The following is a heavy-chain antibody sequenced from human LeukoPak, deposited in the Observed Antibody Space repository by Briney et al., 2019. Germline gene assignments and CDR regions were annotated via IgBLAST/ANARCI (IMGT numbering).Heavy chain of an antibody. CDR3: AREAEYSSSGDWFDP. J-gene: IGHJ5*02. V-gene: IGHV6-1*01. CDR1: GDSVSSNSAA. Sequence: SQTLSLTCALSGDSVSSNSAAWHWIRQSPSRGLEWLGRTYYRSKWYNDYAVSVKSRITINPDTSKNQFSLQLNSVTPEDTAVYYCAREAEYSSSGDWFDPWGQGTLVTVSS. D-gene: IGHD6-13*01. CDR2: TYYRSKWYN.